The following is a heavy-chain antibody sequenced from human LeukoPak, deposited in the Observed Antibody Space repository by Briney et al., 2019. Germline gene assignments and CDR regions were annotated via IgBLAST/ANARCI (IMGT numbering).Heavy chain of an antibody. Sequence: GASVKVSCKASGYTFTSYYMHWVRQAPGQGLEWMGIINPSGGSTSYAQKFQGRVTMTRDTSTSTVYMELSSLRSEDTAVYYCARESLTYYYDSSGYPDYWGQGTLVTVSS. J-gene: IGHJ4*02. CDR2: INPSGGST. CDR3: ARESLTYYYDSSGYPDY. CDR1: GYTFTSYY. V-gene: IGHV1-46*01. D-gene: IGHD3-22*01.